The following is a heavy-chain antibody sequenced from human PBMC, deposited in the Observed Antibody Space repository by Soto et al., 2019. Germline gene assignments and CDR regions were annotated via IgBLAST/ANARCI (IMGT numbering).Heavy chain of an antibody. J-gene: IGHJ3*02. CDR1: GYTFTSYD. CDR3: ARGKAARLLRAFDI. Sequence: XSVKVSCKASGYTFTSYDINWVRQATGQGLEWMGWMNTXSGNKXYAQKFKGTVXXTRNTYIXXDYTELSSMRSEDTVVYYCARGKAARLLRAFDIWGQGRMVTVSS. V-gene: IGHV1-8*01. D-gene: IGHD6-13*01. CDR2: MNTXSGNK.